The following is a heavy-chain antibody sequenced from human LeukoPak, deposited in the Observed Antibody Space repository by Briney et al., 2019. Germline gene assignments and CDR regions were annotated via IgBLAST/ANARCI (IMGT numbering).Heavy chain of an antibody. CDR3: ASGGWELYYYYYMDV. V-gene: IGHV1-18*01. CDR2: ISAYNGNT. J-gene: IGHJ6*03. CDR1: GYTFTSYG. Sequence: ASVKVSCKASGYTFTSYGISWVRQAPGQGLEWMGWISAYNGNTNYAQKLQGRVTMTTDKSTSTAYMELISLRSEDTAVYYCASGGWELYYYYYMDVWGKGTTVTVSS. D-gene: IGHD1-26*01.